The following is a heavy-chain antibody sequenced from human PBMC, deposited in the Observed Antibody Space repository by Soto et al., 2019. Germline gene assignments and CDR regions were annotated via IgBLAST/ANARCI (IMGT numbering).Heavy chain of an antibody. Sequence: PGRSLRLSCAASGFTFSSYDMHWVRQATGKGLEWVSVIGTAGDTYYPGSVKGRFTISRENAKNSLYLQMNSLRAGDTAVYYCARGGPKYSSSWYDYWGRGTLVTVSS. V-gene: IGHV3-13*01. CDR3: ARGGPKYSSSWYDY. CDR1: GFTFSSYD. J-gene: IGHJ4*02. D-gene: IGHD6-13*01. CDR2: IGTAGDT.